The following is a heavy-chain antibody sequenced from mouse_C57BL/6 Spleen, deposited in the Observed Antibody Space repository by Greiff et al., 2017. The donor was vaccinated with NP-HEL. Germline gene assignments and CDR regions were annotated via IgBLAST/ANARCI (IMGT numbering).Heavy chain of an antibody. CDR2: INPNNGGT. D-gene: IGHD2-3*01. CDR3: ARWSHLYDGYYDAMDY. Sequence: EVQLQQSGPELVKPGASVKISCKASGYTFTDYYMNWVKQSHGKSLEWIGDINPNNGGTSYNQKFKGKATLTVDKSSSTAYMELRSLTSEDSAVYYCARWSHLYDGYYDAMDYWGQGTSVTVSS. J-gene: IGHJ4*01. CDR1: GYTFTDYY. V-gene: IGHV1-26*01.